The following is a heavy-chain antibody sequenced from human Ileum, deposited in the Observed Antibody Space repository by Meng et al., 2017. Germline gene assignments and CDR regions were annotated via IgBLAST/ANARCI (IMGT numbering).Heavy chain of an antibody. CDR2: AST. J-gene: IGHJ4*02. Sequence: VQLPESGPGLVRPAETLSLICTVSGGSVSSDGFQWGWVRQPPGKGLEWIGYASTNYNPSLKSRVTISLDTSKNQFSLELSSVTAADTAVYYCARDHWGSLDYWGQGILVTVSS. V-gene: IGHV4-61*08. CDR3: ARDHWGSLDY. CDR1: GGSVSSDGFQ. D-gene: IGHD7-27*01.